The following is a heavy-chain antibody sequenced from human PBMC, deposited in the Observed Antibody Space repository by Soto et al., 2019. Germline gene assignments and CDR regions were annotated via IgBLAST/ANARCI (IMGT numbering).Heavy chain of an antibody. J-gene: IGHJ6*02. CDR2: LSWSGDNI. V-gene: IGHV3-9*01. D-gene: IGHD6-6*01. CDR1: GFKFDDYA. Sequence: EVQLVESGGGLVQPGTSLRLSCAVSGFKFDDYAMHWVRQVPGKGLEWVAGLSWSGDNIGYGDSVKGRFTISRDNAKNSVSLQMNSLRTEDTALYYCANGASSGSNYGMDVWGQGTTVTVSS. CDR3: ANGASSGSNYGMDV.